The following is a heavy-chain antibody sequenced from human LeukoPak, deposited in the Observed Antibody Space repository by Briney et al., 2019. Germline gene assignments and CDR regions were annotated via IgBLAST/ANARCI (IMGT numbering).Heavy chain of an antibody. CDR2: ISGSGGST. Sequence: SGGSLRLSCAASGFTFSSYAMSWVRQAPGKGLEWVSAISGSGGSTYYADSVKGRFTISRDNSKNTLYLQMNSLRAEDTAVYYCAKDQYQLLFYMDVWGKGTTVTVSS. J-gene: IGHJ6*03. CDR1: GFTFSSYA. V-gene: IGHV3-23*01. D-gene: IGHD2-2*01. CDR3: AKDQYQLLFYMDV.